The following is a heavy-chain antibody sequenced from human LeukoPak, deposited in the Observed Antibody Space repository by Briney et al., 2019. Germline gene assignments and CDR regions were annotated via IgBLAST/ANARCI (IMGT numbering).Heavy chain of an antibody. Sequence: GASVKVSCKASGYTFTSYAMNWVRQAPGQGLEWMGWINTNTGNPTYAQGFTGRFGFSLDTSVSTAYLQISSLKAEDTAVYYCARLAAAAPVNWFDPWGQGTLVTVSS. CDR3: ARLAAAAPVNWFDP. J-gene: IGHJ5*02. D-gene: IGHD6-13*01. V-gene: IGHV7-4-1*02. CDR1: GYTFTSYA. CDR2: INTNTGNP.